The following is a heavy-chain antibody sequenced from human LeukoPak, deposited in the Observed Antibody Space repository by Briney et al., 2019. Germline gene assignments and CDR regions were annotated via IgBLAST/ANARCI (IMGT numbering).Heavy chain of an antibody. Sequence: ASVKVSCKVSGYTVTEVAIHWARQTPGEGLEWMGGFHPKDADMIYAQRFQGRVTMTQDTSTDTVYMELSSLRSEDTAIYYCATVQYTLLPGYLNQMEVWGKGTTVTISS. CDR1: GYTVTEVA. D-gene: IGHD3-9*01. V-gene: IGHV1-24*01. CDR2: FHPKDADM. CDR3: ATVQYTLLPGYLNQMEV. J-gene: IGHJ6*04.